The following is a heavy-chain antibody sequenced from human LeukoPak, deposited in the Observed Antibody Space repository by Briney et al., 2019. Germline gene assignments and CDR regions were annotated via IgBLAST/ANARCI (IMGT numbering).Heavy chain of an antibody. CDR2: IYYSGST. Sequence: PSETLSLTCTVSGGSISSSSYYWGWIRQPPGKGLEWIGRIYYSGSTYNNPSLKSRVTISVDTSKNQFSLKLSSVTAADTAVYYCARNISTVANGARCNWFDPWGQGTLVTVSS. CDR3: ARNISTVANGARCNWFDP. CDR1: GGSISSSSYY. D-gene: IGHD4-11*01. J-gene: IGHJ5*02. V-gene: IGHV4-39*01.